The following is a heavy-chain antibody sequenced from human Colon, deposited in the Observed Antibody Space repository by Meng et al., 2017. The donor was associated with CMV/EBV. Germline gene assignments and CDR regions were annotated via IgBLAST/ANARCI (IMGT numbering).Heavy chain of an antibody. CDR1: GFTFTSYD. Sequence: LCGSGGGCVRPGGSMRLSCAASGFTFTSYDMSWVRQAPGKGLEWVSTIGRGSGANYADSIKGRFTMSRDNSKNTVYLEMNNLRAEDTAIYYCARDRWFTFWGQGVLVTVSS. V-gene: IGHV3-23*01. CDR3: ARDRWFTF. D-gene: IGHD2-15*01. J-gene: IGHJ4*02. CDR2: IGRGSGA.